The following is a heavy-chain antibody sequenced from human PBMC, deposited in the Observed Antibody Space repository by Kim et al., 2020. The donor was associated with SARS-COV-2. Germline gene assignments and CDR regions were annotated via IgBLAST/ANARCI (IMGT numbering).Heavy chain of an antibody. D-gene: IGHD3-22*01. CDR2: IYPSDSDT. CDR3: ARLKNDNSGYRSPVLDY. J-gene: IGHJ4*02. CDR1: GYSFTSYW. Sequence: GESLKISCNGSGYSFTSYWIGWVRQMPGKGLEWMGIIYPSDSDTRYSPSFQGQVTISADKSISTAYLQWSSLKASDTAMYYCARLKNDNSGYRSPVLDYWGQGTLVTVSS. V-gene: IGHV5-51*01.